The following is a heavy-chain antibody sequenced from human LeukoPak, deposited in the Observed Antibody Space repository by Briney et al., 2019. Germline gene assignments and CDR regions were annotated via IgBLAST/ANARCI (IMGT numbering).Heavy chain of an antibody. V-gene: IGHV3-23*01. Sequence: GGSLRLSCAASGFSFTSFAMTWVRQAPGKGLEWVSAINGGGGGTFYADSVKGRFTISRDNSKNTLYLQMNSLRAEDTAVYYCARESPIVGDAFDIWGQGTMVTVSS. CDR2: INGGGGGT. CDR1: GFSFTSFA. D-gene: IGHD3-22*01. CDR3: ARESPIVGDAFDI. J-gene: IGHJ3*02.